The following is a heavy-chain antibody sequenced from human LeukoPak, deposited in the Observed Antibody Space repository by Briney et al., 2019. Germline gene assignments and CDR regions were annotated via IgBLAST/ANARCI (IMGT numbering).Heavy chain of an antibody. CDR3: ARVKLLYGSGIGDAFDI. CDR2: INWNGGST. J-gene: IGHJ3*02. D-gene: IGHD3-10*01. V-gene: IGHV3-20*04. CDR1: GFTFDDYG. Sequence: GRSLRLSCAASGFTFDDYGMSWVRQAPGKGLEWVSGINWNGGSTGYEDAVKGRFTISRDNAKNSLYLQMNSLRAEDTALYYCARVKLLYGSGIGDAFDIWGQGTMVTVSS.